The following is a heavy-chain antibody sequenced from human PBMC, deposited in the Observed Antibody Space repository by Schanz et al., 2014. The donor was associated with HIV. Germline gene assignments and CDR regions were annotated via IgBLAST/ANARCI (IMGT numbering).Heavy chain of an antibody. CDR1: RFSFRGYG. Sequence: ESGGGVVQPGRSLILSCAASRFSFRGYGMHWVRQTPGKGLEWVAVISHDGGNKHYGDSVKGRFTISRDNSKNTLYLQMSSLREEDTAVYYCAKTILRFLDWPNANGGMDVWGQGTTVTVSS. CDR2: ISHDGGNK. CDR3: AKTILRFLDWPNANGGMDV. J-gene: IGHJ6*02. D-gene: IGHD3-3*01. V-gene: IGHV3-30*18.